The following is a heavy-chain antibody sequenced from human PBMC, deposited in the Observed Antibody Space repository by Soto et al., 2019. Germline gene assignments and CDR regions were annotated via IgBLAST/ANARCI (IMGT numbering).Heavy chain of an antibody. V-gene: IGHV3-23*01. Sequence: PGGSLRLSCAASGFTFSRYAMSWVRRAPGKGLEWVSTVSGSGSSTYSADSVKGRFTISRDNSKNTLYLQMNSLRAEDTAVYYCAKSNLYCSSTSCYVFDYWGQGTLVTVSS. J-gene: IGHJ4*02. CDR1: GFTFSRYA. CDR3: AKSNLYCSSTSCYVFDY. D-gene: IGHD2-2*01. CDR2: VSGSGSST.